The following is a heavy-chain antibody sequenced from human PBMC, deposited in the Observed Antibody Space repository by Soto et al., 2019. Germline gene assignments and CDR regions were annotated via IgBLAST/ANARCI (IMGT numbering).Heavy chain of an antibody. Sequence: GESLKISCKGSGYSFTSYWISWVRQMPGKGLERMGMIDPSDSYTNYSPTFQGHVTISADKSISTAYLQWSSLKASDTSMYYCASGVNYYDSSGYYSDAFDIWGQGTMVTVSS. CDR3: ASGVNYYDSSGYYSDAFDI. CDR1: GYSFTSYW. J-gene: IGHJ3*02. CDR2: IDPSDSYT. D-gene: IGHD3-22*01. V-gene: IGHV5-10-1*01.